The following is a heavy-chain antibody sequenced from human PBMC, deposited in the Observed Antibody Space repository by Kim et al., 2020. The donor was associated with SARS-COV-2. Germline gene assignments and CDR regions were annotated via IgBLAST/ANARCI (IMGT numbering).Heavy chain of an antibody. CDR2: IIPIFGTA. CDR1: GGTFSSYA. CDR3: AREAGSSGVALDWYFDL. V-gene: IGHV1-69*13. D-gene: IGHD3-22*01. Sequence: SVKVYCKASGGTFSSYAISWVRQAPGQGLEWMGGIIPIFGTANYAQKFQGRVTITADESTSTAYMELSSLRSEDTAVYYCAREAGSSGVALDWYFDLWGRGTLVTVSS. J-gene: IGHJ2*01.